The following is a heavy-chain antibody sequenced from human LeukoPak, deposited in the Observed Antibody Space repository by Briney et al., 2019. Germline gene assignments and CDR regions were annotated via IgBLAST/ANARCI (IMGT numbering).Heavy chain of an antibody. CDR1: GYSISSGYF. CDR3: AKDDGDGYNPGFDY. J-gene: IGHJ4*02. V-gene: IGHV4-38-2*02. Sequence: SETLSLTCTVSGYSISSGYFWGWMRQPPGKGLEWIGSIYQSETAHYNPSLKSRVTISVDTSKNQFSLKLRSVMAADTAVYYCAKDDGDGYNPGFDYWGQGTLVTVSS. CDR2: IYQSETA. D-gene: IGHD5-24*01.